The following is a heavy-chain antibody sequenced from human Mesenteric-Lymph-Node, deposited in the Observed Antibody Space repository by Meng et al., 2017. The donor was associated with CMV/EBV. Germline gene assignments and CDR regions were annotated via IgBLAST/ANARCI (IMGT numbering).Heavy chain of an antibody. V-gene: IGHV4-39*01. CDR2: IYYSGST. D-gene: IGHD3-3*01. CDR1: GASISGSSYY. Sequence: ESLKISCTVSGASISGSSYYWGWIRQPPGKGLEWIGTIYYSGSTYYNPSLKSRVTMSIDRSNNQFSLKLSSVTAAETAVYYCARAVLRFLEWDLSPHPYGMDVWGQGTTVTVSS. CDR3: ARAVLRFLEWDLSPHPYGMDV. J-gene: IGHJ6*02.